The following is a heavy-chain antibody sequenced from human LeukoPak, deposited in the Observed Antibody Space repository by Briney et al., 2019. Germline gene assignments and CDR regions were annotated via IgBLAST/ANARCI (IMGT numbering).Heavy chain of an antibody. CDR2: INPNSGGT. Sequence: GASVKVSCKASGYTFTGYYMHWVRQAPGQGLEWMGWINPNSGGTNHAQQFQGRLTMTRDTSISTAYMELSRLRSDDTAVYYCARVKTMIIVVSLFDYWGQGTLVTVSS. J-gene: IGHJ4*02. CDR3: ARVKTMIIVVSLFDY. D-gene: IGHD3-22*01. CDR1: GYTFTGYY. V-gene: IGHV1-2*02.